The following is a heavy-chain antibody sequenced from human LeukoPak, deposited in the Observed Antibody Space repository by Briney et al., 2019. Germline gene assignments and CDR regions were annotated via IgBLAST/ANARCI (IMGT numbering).Heavy chain of an antibody. Sequence: PGGSLRLSCAASGFTFSSYAMSWVRQAPGKGLEWVSAISGSGGSTYYADSVKGRFTISRDNSKNTLYPQMNSLRAEDTAVYYCAKVSWYNWNDGYFDYWGQGTLVTVSS. V-gene: IGHV3-23*01. CDR3: AKVSWYNWNDGYFDY. J-gene: IGHJ4*02. CDR2: ISGSGGST. D-gene: IGHD1-1*01. CDR1: GFTFSSYA.